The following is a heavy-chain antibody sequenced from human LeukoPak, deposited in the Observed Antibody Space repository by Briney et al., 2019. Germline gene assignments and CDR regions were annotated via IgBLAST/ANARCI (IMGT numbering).Heavy chain of an antibody. CDR3: AHCSGGSCYARAFDI. V-gene: IGHV4-59*12. CDR1: GGSISSYY. J-gene: IGHJ3*02. Sequence: SETLSLTCTVSGGSISSYYWSWIRQPPGKGLEWIGYIYYSGSTNYNPSLKSRVTISVDTSKNQFSLKLSSVTAADTAVYYCAHCSGGSCYARAFDIWGQGTMVTVSS. CDR2: IYYSGST. D-gene: IGHD2-15*01.